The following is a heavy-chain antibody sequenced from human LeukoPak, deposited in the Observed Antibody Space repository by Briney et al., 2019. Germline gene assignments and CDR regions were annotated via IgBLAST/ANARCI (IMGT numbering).Heavy chain of an antibody. CDR1: GGSFSGYY. V-gene: IGHV4-34*01. CDR2: INHSGST. D-gene: IGHD2-8*01. CDR3: ARVNYIVLMVYAIRKYFDY. Sequence: PSETLSLTCAVYGGSFSGYYWSWIRQPPGKGLEWIGEINHSGSTNYNPSLKSRVTISVDTSKNQFSLKLSSVTAADTAVYYCARVNYIVLMVYAIRKYFDYWGQGTLVTVSS. J-gene: IGHJ4*02.